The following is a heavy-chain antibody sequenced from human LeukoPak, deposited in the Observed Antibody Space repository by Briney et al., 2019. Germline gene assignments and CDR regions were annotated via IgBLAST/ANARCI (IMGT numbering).Heavy chain of an antibody. CDR2: IYHSGST. CDR3: ARGPTMYYYDSSGHPSPLDC. V-gene: IGHV4-30-2*01. CDR1: GGSISSGGYS. Sequence: SETLSLTCAVSGGSISSGGYSWSWIRQPPGTGLEWIGYIYHSGSTYYNPSLKSRVTISVDRSKNQFSLKLSSVTAADTAVYYCARGPTMYYYDSSGHPSPLDCWGRGTLVTVSS. D-gene: IGHD3-22*01. J-gene: IGHJ4*02.